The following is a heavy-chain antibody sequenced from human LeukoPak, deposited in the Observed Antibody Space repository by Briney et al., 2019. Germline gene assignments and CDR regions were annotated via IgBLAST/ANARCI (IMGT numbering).Heavy chain of an antibody. CDR3: ARGHYGSGSYYNDY. J-gene: IGHJ4*02. CDR2: ISAYNGNT. Sequence: ASVKVSCKASGYTFTSYGISWVRQAPGQGLEWMGWISAYNGNTNYAQKPQGRVTMTTDTSTSTAYMELRSLRSDDTAVYYCARGHYGSGSYYNDYWGQGTLVTVSS. D-gene: IGHD3-10*01. CDR1: GYTFTSYG. V-gene: IGHV1-18*01.